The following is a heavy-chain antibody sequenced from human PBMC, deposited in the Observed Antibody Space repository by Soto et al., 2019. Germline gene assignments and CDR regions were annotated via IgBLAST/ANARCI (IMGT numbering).Heavy chain of an antibody. D-gene: IGHD5-12*01. Sequence: PSETLSLTCAVYGGSFSGYYWSWIRQPPGKGLEWIGEINHSGSTNYNPSLKSRVTISVDTSKNQFSLKLSSVTAADTAVYYCARGRREYSGYGYYYYMDVWGKGTTVTVSS. V-gene: IGHV4-34*01. CDR3: ARGRREYSGYGYYYYMDV. J-gene: IGHJ6*03. CDR2: INHSGST. CDR1: GGSFSGYY.